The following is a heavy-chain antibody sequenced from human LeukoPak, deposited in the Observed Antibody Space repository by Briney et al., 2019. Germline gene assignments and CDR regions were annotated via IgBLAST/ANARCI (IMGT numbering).Heavy chain of an antibody. V-gene: IGHV4-59*01. CDR3: ARLNVDV. J-gene: IGHJ6*02. Sequence: SETLSLTCTVSGGSISTYYWSWIRQPPGKGLELIGYIHYSGSTTYNPSLKSRVTISVDTSKNQFSLKLSSVTAADTAVYYCARLNVDVWGQGTTVTVSS. CDR2: IHYSGST. CDR1: GGSISTYY.